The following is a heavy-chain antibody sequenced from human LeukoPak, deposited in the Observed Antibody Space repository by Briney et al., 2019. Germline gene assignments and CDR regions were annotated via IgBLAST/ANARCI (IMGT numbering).Heavy chain of an antibody. CDR3: ASLTGDYYDSSGYNGFDY. CDR1: GFTFSSYS. V-gene: IGHV3-21*01. Sequence: GGSLRLSCAASGFTFSSYSMNWVRQAPGKGPEWVSSISSSSSYIYYADSVKGRFTISRDNAKNSLYLQMNSLRAEDTAVYYCASLTGDYYDSSGYNGFDYWGQGTLVTVSS. D-gene: IGHD3-22*01. J-gene: IGHJ4*02. CDR2: ISSSSSYI.